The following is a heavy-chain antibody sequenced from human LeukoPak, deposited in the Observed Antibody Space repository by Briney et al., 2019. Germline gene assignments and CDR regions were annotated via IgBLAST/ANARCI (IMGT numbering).Heavy chain of an antibody. J-gene: IGHJ4*02. D-gene: IGHD3-10*01. CDR1: GGSFSGYY. V-gene: IGHV4-34*01. Sequence: KPSETLSLTCAVYGGSFSGYYWSWIRQPPGKGLEWIGEINHSGSTNYNPSLKSRVTISVDTSKNQFSLKLSSVTAADTAVYYCARGLMDYYGSGSHDYWGQGTLVTVSS. CDR2: INHSGST. CDR3: ARGLMDYYGSGSHDY.